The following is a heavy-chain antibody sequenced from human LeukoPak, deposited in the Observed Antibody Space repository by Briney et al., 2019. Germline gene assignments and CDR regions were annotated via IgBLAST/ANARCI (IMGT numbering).Heavy chain of an antibody. Sequence: GESLKISCNGSEYSFTSYWICWVRQMPGKGLEWMGTIYPADSDTRYSPSFQGQVTISADNSISTAYLQWSRLKASDTAMYYCTRHRYCSSTICSPSGYWGQGTLDTVSS. CDR3: TRHRYCSSTICSPSGY. J-gene: IGHJ4*02. CDR2: IYPADSDT. V-gene: IGHV5-51*01. CDR1: EYSFTSYW. D-gene: IGHD2-2*01.